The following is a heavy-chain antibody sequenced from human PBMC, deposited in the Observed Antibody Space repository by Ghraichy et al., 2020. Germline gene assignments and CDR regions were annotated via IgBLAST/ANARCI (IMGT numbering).Heavy chain of an antibody. CDR3: ARTPHTAARPWWFDP. J-gene: IGHJ5*02. CDR2: IYYGGST. D-gene: IGHD6-6*01. Sequence: ETLSLTCTVSGGSISGYYWTWIRQPPGKRLEWIGYIYYGGSTDYNPSLKSRVTISLDSSKNQFSLKLRSVTATDTAVYFCARTPHTAARPWWFDPWGQGTLVTVSS. CDR1: GGSISGYY. V-gene: IGHV4-59*01.